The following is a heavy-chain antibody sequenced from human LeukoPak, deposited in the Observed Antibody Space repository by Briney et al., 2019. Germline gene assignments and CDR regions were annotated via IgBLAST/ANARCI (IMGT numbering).Heavy chain of an antibody. Sequence: SETLSLTCTVSGGSISSYYWSWIRQPAGKGLEWIGRIYTSGSTNYNPSLKSRVTMSVDTSKNQFSLKLSSVTAADTAVYYCAREPITYYDFWSGYYMGAFDIWGQGTMVTVSS. CDR3: AREPITYYDFWSGYYMGAFDI. CDR1: GGSISSYY. CDR2: IYTSGST. V-gene: IGHV4-4*07. D-gene: IGHD3-3*01. J-gene: IGHJ3*02.